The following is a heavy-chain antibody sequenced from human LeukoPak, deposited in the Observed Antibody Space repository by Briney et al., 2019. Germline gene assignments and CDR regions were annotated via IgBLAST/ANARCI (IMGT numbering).Heavy chain of an antibody. CDR3: ARRAPGRGTNWFDP. V-gene: IGHV4-34*01. D-gene: IGHD2-15*01. J-gene: IGHJ5*02. CDR2: INHSGST. Sequence: SETLSLTCAVYGGSFSGYYWSWIRQPPGKGLEWIREINHSGSTNYNPSLKSRVTISVDTSKNQFSLKLSSVTAADTAVYYCARRAPGRGTNWFDPWGQGTLVTVSS. CDR1: GGSFSGYY.